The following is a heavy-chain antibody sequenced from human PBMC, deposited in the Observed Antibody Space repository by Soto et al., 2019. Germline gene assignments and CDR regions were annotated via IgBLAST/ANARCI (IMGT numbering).Heavy chain of an antibody. CDR2: IIPIFGTA. J-gene: IGHJ4*02. V-gene: IGHV1-69*13. CDR3: ASVAVAGVSSSSRLRFDY. CDR1: GGTFSSYA. Sequence: ASVKVSCKASGGTFSSYAISWVRQAPGQGLEWMGGIIPIFGTANYAQKFQGRVTITADESTSTAYMELSSLRSEDTAVYYCASVAVAGVSSSSRLRFDYWGQGTLVTVSS. D-gene: IGHD6-19*01.